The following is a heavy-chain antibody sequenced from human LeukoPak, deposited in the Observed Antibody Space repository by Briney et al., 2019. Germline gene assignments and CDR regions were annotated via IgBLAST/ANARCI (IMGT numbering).Heavy chain of an antibody. D-gene: IGHD2-21*02. Sequence: PSETLSLTCTVSGGSISSYYWSWIRQPPGKGLEWIGYIYYSGSTNYNPSLKSRVTISVDTSKNQFSLKLSSVTAADTAVYYCARELSYCGGDCYITNFDYWGQGTLVTVSS. CDR1: GGSISSYY. V-gene: IGHV4-59*12. J-gene: IGHJ4*02. CDR2: IYYSGST. CDR3: ARELSYCGGDCYITNFDY.